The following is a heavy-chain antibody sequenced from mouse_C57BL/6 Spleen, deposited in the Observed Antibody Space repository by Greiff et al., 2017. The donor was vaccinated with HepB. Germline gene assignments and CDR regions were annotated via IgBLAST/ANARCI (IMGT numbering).Heavy chain of an antibody. CDR1: GYTFTEYT. V-gene: IGHV1-62-2*01. J-gene: IGHJ1*03. Sequence: LVESGAELVKPGASVKLSCKASGYTFTEYTIHWVKQRSGQGLEWIGWFYPGSGSIKYNEKFKDKATLTADKSSSTVYMELSRLTSEDSAVYFCARHEDNYESSSYWYFDVWGTGTTVTVSS. D-gene: IGHD2-1*01. CDR2: FYPGSGSI. CDR3: ARHEDNYESSSYWYFDV.